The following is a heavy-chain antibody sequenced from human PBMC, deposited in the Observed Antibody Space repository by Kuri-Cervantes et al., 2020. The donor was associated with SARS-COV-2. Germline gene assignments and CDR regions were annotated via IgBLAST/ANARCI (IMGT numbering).Heavy chain of an antibody. J-gene: IGHJ6*02. Sequence: LRLSCTVSGGSISSGSYYWSWIRQPAGKGLEWIGRIYTSGSTNYNPSLKSRVTISVDTSKNQFSLKLSSVTAADTAVYYCAREFAGMDVWGQGTTVTVSS. V-gene: IGHV4-61*02. CDR2: IYTSGST. CDR3: AREFAGMDV. CDR1: GGSISSGSYY.